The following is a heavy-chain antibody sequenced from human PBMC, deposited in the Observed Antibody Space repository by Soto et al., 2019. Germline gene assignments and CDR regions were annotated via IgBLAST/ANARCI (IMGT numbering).Heavy chain of an antibody. CDR1: GFTFSSYA. Sequence: EVQLLESGGGLVQPGGSLRLSCAASGFTFSSYAMSWVRQAPGKGLEWVSAISGSGGSTYYADSVKGRFTISRDNSKNTLYLQMNSRRAEDTAVYYCASPERHGWGFGEGIFDYWGQGTLVTVSS. D-gene: IGHD3-10*01. J-gene: IGHJ4*02. CDR2: ISGSGGST. V-gene: IGHV3-23*01. CDR3: ASPERHGWGFGEGIFDY.